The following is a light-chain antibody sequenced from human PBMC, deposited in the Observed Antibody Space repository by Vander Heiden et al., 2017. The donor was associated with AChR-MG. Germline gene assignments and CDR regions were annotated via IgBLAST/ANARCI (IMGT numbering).Light chain of an antibody. J-gene: IGKJ1*01. CDR2: QTS. CDR1: QRVRNA. CDR3: QQDRDFRT. V-gene: IGKV1-5*03. Sequence: DIQMTQSPSTLSASVGDRVSITCRASQRVRNALAWYQQTPGKAPKLLIYQTSVVQSGVPSRFSGRGSYTEFTLTISSLQPDDFATYYVQQDRDFRTFGQGTEVEIK.